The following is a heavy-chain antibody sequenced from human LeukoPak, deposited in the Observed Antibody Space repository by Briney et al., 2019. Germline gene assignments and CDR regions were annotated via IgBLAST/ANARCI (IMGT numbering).Heavy chain of an antibody. Sequence: PGGSLRLSCAASGFTFSDYSMHWVRQAPGKGLEGISYISSSSSTIYYADSVRGRFTMSRDNANNSLYLQMNSLRAEDTAVYYCVTYSSCDNWGQGTLVTVSS. CDR1: GFTFSDYS. CDR2: ISSSSSTI. CDR3: VTYSSCDN. V-gene: IGHV3-48*01. J-gene: IGHJ4*02. D-gene: IGHD6-6*01.